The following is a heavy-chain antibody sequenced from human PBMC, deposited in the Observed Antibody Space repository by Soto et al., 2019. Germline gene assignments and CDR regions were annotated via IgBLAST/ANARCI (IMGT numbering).Heavy chain of an antibody. CDR3: ARDPYGLDV. Sequence: LRLSCAASGFTFSNYWMHWVRQGPGKGLEWVSRINNNGRSISYAESVKGRFTISRDNAKNTLYMEMRNLRAEDTAVYYCARDPYGLDVWGQGTSVTVSS. J-gene: IGHJ6*02. V-gene: IGHV3-74*01. CDR2: INNNGRSI. CDR1: GFTFSNYW.